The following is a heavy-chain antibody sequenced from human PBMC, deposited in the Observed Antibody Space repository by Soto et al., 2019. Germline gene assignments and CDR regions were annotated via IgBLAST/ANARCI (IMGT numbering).Heavy chain of an antibody. Sequence: TGGSLRLSCAASGFTFSDYWMTWVRQAPGKGLEWVANIKQDGTEKYYVASVNGRFTISRDNAENSLYLQMNSLRAEDTAVYYCARVLWDSSAWYRLNYWGQGTLVTVSS. J-gene: IGHJ4*02. CDR1: GFTFSDYW. D-gene: IGHD6-19*01. CDR2: IKQDGTEK. CDR3: ARVLWDSSAWYRLNY. V-gene: IGHV3-7*03.